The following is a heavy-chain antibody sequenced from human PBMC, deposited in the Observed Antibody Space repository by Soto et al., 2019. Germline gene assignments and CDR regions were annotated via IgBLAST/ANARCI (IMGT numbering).Heavy chain of an antibody. D-gene: IGHD3-3*01. J-gene: IGHJ4*02. CDR2: IYWDGDK. CDR1: GFSLSTRGVG. V-gene: IGHV2-5*02. CDR3: AHSRITISRRVFDY. Sequence: QITLKESGPTLVKPTQTLTLTCTFSGFSLSTRGVGVGWIRQPPGKALERLALIYWDGDKRYSPSLKSRLTITKDTSKNQVVLTMTNMDPVDTAPYYCAHSRITISRRVFDYWGQGTLVTVSS.